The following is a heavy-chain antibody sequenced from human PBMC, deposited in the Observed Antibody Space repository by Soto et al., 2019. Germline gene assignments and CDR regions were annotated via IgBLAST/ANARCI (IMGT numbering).Heavy chain of an antibody. CDR3: ARIMITFGGVIVPDY. Sequence: EVQLVESGGGLVQPGGSLRLSCAASGFTFSSYSMNWVRQAPGKGLEWVSYISSSSSTIYYAHSVKGRFTISRDNAMNSLYLQMNSLRDEDTAVYYCARIMITFGGVIVPDYWGQGTLVTVSS. CDR2: ISSSSSTI. V-gene: IGHV3-48*02. CDR1: GFTFSSYS. D-gene: IGHD3-16*02. J-gene: IGHJ4*02.